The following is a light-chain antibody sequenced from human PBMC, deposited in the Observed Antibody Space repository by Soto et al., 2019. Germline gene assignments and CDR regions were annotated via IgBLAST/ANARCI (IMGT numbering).Light chain of an antibody. CDR1: SSDVGGFNS. CDR3: CSYAGRYSYA. J-gene: IGLJ1*01. V-gene: IGLV2-11*01. Sequence: QSALTQPRSVSGPPGQSVTISCTGTSSDVGGFNSVSWYQQHPGKAAKLMIYDVNKRPSGVPDRFSGSKSGSTASLTISGLQAEDEADYYCCSYAGRYSYAFATGTKVTV. CDR2: DVN.